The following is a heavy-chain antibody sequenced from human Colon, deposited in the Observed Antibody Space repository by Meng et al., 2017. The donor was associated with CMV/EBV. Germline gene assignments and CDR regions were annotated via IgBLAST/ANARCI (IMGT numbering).Heavy chain of an antibody. D-gene: IGHD4-17*01. CDR2: ISYDGSNK. Sequence: GESLKISCAASGFTFSSYAMHWVRQAPGKGLEWVAVISYDGSNKYYADSVKGRFTISRDNSKNTLYLQMNSLTAEDTAVYYCAGQASGDYYEGIDYWGQGTLVTVSS. CDR1: GFTFSSYA. V-gene: IGHV3-30-3*01. CDR3: AGQASGDYYEGIDY. J-gene: IGHJ4*02.